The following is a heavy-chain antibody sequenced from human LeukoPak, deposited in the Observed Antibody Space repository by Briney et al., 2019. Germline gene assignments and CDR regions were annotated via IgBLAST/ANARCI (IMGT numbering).Heavy chain of an antibody. CDR2: IWYDGSNK. V-gene: IGHV3-33*01. Sequence: PGRSLRLSCAASGFTFSSYGMHWDRQAPGKGLEWVAVIWYDGSNKYYADSVKGRFTISRDNSKNTLYLQMNSLRAEDTAVYYCARERSTVAPPHPFDYWGQGTLVTVSS. J-gene: IGHJ4*02. CDR1: GFTFSSYG. CDR3: ARERSTVAPPHPFDY. D-gene: IGHD4-23*01.